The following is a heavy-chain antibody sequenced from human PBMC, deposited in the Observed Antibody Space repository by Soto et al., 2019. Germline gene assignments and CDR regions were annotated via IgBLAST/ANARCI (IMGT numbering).Heavy chain of an antibody. CDR1: GYTFTSYY. Sequence: QVQLVQSGAEVKKPGASVKVSCKASGYTFTSYYMHWVRQAPGQGLEWMGIINPSGGSTSYAQKCQGRVTMTRDTSTSTGYMELSSLRSEDTAVYYCARGGRNWYFDLWGRGTLVTVSS. D-gene: IGHD3-16*01. CDR2: INPSGGST. V-gene: IGHV1-46*01. CDR3: ARGGRNWYFDL. J-gene: IGHJ2*01.